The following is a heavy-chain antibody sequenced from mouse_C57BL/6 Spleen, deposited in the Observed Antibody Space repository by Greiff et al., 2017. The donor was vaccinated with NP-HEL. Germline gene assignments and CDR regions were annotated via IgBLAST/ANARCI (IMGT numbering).Heavy chain of an antibody. CDR1: GYTFTNYW. V-gene: IGHV1-74*01. CDR2: IHPSDSDT. Sequence: QVQLQQPGAELVKPGASVKVSCKASGYTFTNYWMHWVKQRPGQGLEWIGRIHPSDSDTNYKQKFKGKATLTVDNSSSTAYMQLSSLTSEDSAVYYCAVDPYYSNYGFDYWGQGTLVTVSA. D-gene: IGHD2-5*01. J-gene: IGHJ3*01. CDR3: AVDPYYSNYGFDY.